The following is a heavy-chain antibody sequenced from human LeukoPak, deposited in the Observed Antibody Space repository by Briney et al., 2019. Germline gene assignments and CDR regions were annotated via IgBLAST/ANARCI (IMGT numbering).Heavy chain of an antibody. V-gene: IGHV4-30-2*01. CDR3: ARGAAAGVDYFDY. CDR1: GGSISSGGYS. Sequence: PSETLSLTCAVSGGSISSGGYSWSWIRQPPGKGLEWIGYIYHSGSTYYNPSLKSRVTISVDRSKNQFSLKLSSVTAADTAVYYCARGAAAGVDYFDYWGQGTLVTVSS. J-gene: IGHJ4*02. CDR2: IYHSGST. D-gene: IGHD6-13*01.